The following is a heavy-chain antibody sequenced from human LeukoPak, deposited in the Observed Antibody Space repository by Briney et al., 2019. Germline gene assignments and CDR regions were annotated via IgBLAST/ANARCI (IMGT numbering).Heavy chain of an antibody. CDR3: ARARSYYYYMDV. J-gene: IGHJ6*03. V-gene: IGHV3-30*04. Sequence: GGSLRLSCAAPGFTFSSYAMHWVRQAPGKGLEWVAVISYDGSNKYYADSVKGRFTISRDNSKNTLYLQMNSLRAEDTAVYYCARARSYYYYMDVWGKGTTATVSS. CDR2: ISYDGSNK. CDR1: GFTFSSYA.